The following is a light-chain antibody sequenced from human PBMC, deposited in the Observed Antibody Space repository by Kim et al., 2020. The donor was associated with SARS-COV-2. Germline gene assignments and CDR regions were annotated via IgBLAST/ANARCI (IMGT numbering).Light chain of an antibody. Sequence: VTPGQTASKTCSGEKLGDNSACWYQQKPGQSPVLVIYQDTERPSGIPERFSGSNSGNTATLTISGTQAMDEADYYCQAWDSNTAVFGGGTQLTVL. CDR2: QDT. J-gene: IGLJ2*01. V-gene: IGLV3-1*01. CDR1: KLGDNS. CDR3: QAWDSNTAV.